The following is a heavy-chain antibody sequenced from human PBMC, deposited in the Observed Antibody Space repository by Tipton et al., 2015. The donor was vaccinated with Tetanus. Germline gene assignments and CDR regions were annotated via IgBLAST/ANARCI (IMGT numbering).Heavy chain of an antibody. J-gene: IGHJ4*02. D-gene: IGHD1-26*01. Sequence: TLSLTCTVSGGSINSGGYYWSWIRQHPGKGLEWIGDIYFSGSTYYNPSLKSRVTISVDTSKNQFSLKLNSVTAADTAVYYCARDQARGARGWNYFAYWGQGTLVTVSS. CDR1: GGSINSGGYY. CDR3: ARDQARGARGWNYFAY. CDR2: IYFSGST. V-gene: IGHV4-31*03.